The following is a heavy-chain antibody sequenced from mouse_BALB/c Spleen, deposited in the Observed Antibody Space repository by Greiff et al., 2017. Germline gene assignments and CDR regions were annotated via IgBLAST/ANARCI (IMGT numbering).Heavy chain of an antibody. CDR3: ARPYYGSSYWSLDV. V-gene: IGHV1S135*01. CDR1: GYAFTSYN. J-gene: IGHJ1*01. Sequence: EVQLQQSGPELVKPGASVKVSCKASGYAFTSYNMYWVKQSHGKSLEWIGYIDTYNGGTSYNQKFKGKATLTVDKSSSTAYMHLNSLTSEDSAVYYCARPYYGSSYWSLDVWGAGTTVTVSS. D-gene: IGHD1-1*01. CDR2: IDTYNGGT.